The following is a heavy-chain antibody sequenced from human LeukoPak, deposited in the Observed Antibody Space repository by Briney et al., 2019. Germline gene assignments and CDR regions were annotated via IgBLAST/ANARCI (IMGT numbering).Heavy chain of an antibody. J-gene: IGHJ5*02. D-gene: IGHD6-6*01. V-gene: IGHV4-59*01. CDR2: IYYSGST. CDR1: GGSISSYY. CDR3: ARMPVLWTYSSSGWFDP. Sequence: SETLSLTCTVSGGSISSYYWSWIRQPPGKGLEWIGYIYYSGSTNYNPSLKSRVTISVDTSKNQFSLKLSSVTAADTAVYYCARMPVLWTYSSSGWFDPWGQGTLVTVSS.